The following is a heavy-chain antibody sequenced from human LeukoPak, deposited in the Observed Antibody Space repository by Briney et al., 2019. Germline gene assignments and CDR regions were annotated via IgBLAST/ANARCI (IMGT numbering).Heavy chain of an antibody. J-gene: IGHJ5*02. CDR1: GGSFSGYY. V-gene: IGHV4-34*01. CDR2: IYYRGST. Sequence: SETLSLTCAVYGGSFSGYYWSWIRQPPGKGLEWIGSIYYRGSTYYNPSLKSRVTISVDTSKKQFSLKLSAVTASDTAVYYCAGQAVSAWFDPWGQGTLVTVSS. D-gene: IGHD2-8*01. CDR3: AGQAVSAWFDP.